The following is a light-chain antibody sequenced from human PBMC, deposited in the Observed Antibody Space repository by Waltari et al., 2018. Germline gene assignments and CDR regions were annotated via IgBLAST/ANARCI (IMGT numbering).Light chain of an antibody. CDR2: DAS. V-gene: IGKV1-5*01. Sequence: DIQMTQSPSTLSASVGDRVPLTCRASQSISSWLAWYQQKPGKAPKLLIYDASSLESGVPSRFSGSRSGTEFTLTISSLQPDDFATYYCQQSYSTPWTFGQGTKVEIK. CDR3: QQSYSTPWT. J-gene: IGKJ1*01. CDR1: QSISSW.